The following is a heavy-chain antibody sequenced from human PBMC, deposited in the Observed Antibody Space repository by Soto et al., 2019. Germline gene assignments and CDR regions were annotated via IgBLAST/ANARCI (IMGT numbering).Heavy chain of an antibody. J-gene: IGHJ4*02. CDR2: IWNDGGNE. D-gene: IGHD3-22*01. V-gene: IGHV3-33*01. CDR1: GFNFSRYG. Sequence: GGYLRIGCEASGFNFSRYGIHWVRQAPGKGLEWVAIIWNDGGNEYYADSVKGRFTISRDNSKNTVYLQVSKLRAEDTAVYFCVRDQTDSGGYSDFWCQATLVTVFS. CDR3: VRDQTDSGGYSDF.